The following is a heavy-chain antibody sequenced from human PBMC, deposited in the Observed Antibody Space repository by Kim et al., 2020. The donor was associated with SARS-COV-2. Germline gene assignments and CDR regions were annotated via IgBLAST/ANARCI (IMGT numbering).Heavy chain of an antibody. D-gene: IGHD3-22*01. V-gene: IGHV4-34*01. J-gene: IGHJ5*02. Sequence: SETLSLTCAVYGGSLRNYYWNWIRQSPGKGLEWIGEIFHSGDISYNPSLKSRVTISLDTSKNQFSLRLTSVTAADSAVYYCARGRGYYDTSGYTWFDPWG. CDR2: IFHSGDI. CDR3: ARGRGYYDTSGYTWFDP. CDR1: GGSLRNYY.